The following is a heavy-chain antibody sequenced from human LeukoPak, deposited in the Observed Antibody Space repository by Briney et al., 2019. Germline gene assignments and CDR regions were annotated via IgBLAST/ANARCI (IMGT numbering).Heavy chain of an antibody. CDR1: GFTFSSYS. CDR3: ARDLGYSWNATQSDY. V-gene: IGHV3-21*01. Sequence: GGSLRLSCAASGFTFSSYSMNWVRQAPGKGLEWVSSISSSSSYIYYADSVKGRFTISRDNAKNSLYLQMNSLRAEDTAVYYCARDLGYSWNATQSDYWGQGTLVTVSS. J-gene: IGHJ4*02. CDR2: ISSSSSYI. D-gene: IGHD1-1*01.